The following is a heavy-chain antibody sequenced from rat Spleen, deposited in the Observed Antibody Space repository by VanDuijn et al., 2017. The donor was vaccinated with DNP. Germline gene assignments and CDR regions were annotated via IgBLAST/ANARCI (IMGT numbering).Heavy chain of an antibody. CDR1: VDSPSCNY. J-gene: IGHJ1*01. V-gene: IGHV3-1*01. Sequence: SVPVDSPSCNYWGWIRKFPGNKMEYIGHISYSGSTNYNPSLRSRISITRDTSKNHFFLHLNSVTTEDTATYYCTRGSGTRYWYFDFWGPGTMVTVSS. D-gene: IGHD5-1*01. CDR3: TRGSGTRYWYFDF. CDR2: ISYSGST.